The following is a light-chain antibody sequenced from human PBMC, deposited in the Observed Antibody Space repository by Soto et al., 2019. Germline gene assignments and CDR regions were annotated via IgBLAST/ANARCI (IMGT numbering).Light chain of an antibody. CDR1: HDISNY. CDR3: QQYSHLIT. J-gene: IGKJ5*01. CDR2: DAS. V-gene: IGKV1-33*01. Sequence: DIQLTQSPSFLSSSVRERFTITXKASHDISNYLKWYQQKLGKAPKLLIYDASNLETGVPSRFSGSGSGTDFTFTISSLQPEDIATYYCQQYSHLITFGQGTRLEIK.